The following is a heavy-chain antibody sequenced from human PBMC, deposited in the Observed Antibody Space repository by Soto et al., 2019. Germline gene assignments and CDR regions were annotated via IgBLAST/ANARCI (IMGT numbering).Heavy chain of an antibody. CDR3: ARGTGRSGMGH. CDR1: GDSISSYY. V-gene: IGHV4-59*01. D-gene: IGHD1-1*01. Sequence: PSETLSLTCTVSGDSISSYYWSWIRQSPGKGLEWIGQIYYSGSTNYNPSLKSRVTISVDTSQNQFSLKLSSVTAADTAVYYCARGTGRSGMGHWGQGTLVTVSS. J-gene: IGHJ4*02. CDR2: IYYSGST.